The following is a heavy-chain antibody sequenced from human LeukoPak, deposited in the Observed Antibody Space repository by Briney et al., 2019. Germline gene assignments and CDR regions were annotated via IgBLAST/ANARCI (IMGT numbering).Heavy chain of an antibody. J-gene: IGHJ5*02. D-gene: IGHD6-19*01. CDR3: ARAVAGPINWFDP. CDR2: INPSGGST. V-gene: IGHV1-46*01. CDR1: GYTFTSYD. Sequence: ASVKVSCKASGYTFTSYDINWVRQAPGQGLEWMGIINPSGGSTSYAQKFQGRVTLTRDTSTSTVYMELSSLRSEDTAVYYCARAVAGPINWFDPWGQGTLVTVSS.